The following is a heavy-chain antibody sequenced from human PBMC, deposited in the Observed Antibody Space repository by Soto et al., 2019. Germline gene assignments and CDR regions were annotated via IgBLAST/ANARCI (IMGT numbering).Heavy chain of an antibody. Sequence: ASVKVSCKASGYTFTSYDINWVRQATGQGLEWMGWMNPNSGNTGYARKFQGRVTMTRNTSISTAYMELSSLRSEDTAVYYCARASRLTYYYGSGSYSPPGYWGQGTLVTVSS. V-gene: IGHV1-8*01. CDR2: MNPNSGNT. D-gene: IGHD3-10*01. CDR1: GYTFTSYD. CDR3: ARASRLTYYYGSGSYSPPGY. J-gene: IGHJ4*02.